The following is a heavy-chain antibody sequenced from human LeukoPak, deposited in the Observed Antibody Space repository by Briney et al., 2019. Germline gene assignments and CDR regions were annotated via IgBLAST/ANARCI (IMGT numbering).Heavy chain of an antibody. CDR1: GFTFSRYG. Sequence: GGSLRLSCAASGFTFSRYGMHWVRQAPGKGLEWVAVISYDGSNKYYVDSVKGRFTISKDNSKNTLYLQMNSLRAEDTAVYYCAKDRDILTGYLDYWGQGTLVTVSS. CDR2: ISYDGSNK. J-gene: IGHJ4*02. CDR3: AKDRDILTGYLDY. V-gene: IGHV3-30*18. D-gene: IGHD3-9*01.